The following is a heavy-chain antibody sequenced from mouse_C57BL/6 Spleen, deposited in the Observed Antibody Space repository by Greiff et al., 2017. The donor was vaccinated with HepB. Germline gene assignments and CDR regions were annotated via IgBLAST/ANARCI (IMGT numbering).Heavy chain of an antibody. CDR2: IDPEDGET. CDR1: GFNIKDYY. V-gene: IGHV14-2*01. J-gene: IGHJ4*01. CDR3: ARSAEYYGSSFYYAMDY. Sequence: EVKLVESGAELVKPGASVKLSCTASGFNIKDYYMHWVKQRTEQGLEWIGRIDPEDGETKYAPKFQGKATITADTSSNTAYLQLSSLTSEDTAVYYCARSAEYYGSSFYYAMDYWGQGTSVTVSS. D-gene: IGHD1-1*01.